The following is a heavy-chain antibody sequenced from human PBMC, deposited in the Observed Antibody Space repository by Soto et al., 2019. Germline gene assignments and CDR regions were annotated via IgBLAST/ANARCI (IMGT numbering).Heavy chain of an antibody. V-gene: IGHV3-66*01. CDR2: IYSGGST. Sequence: EVQLVESGGGLVQPGGSLRLSCAASGFTVSRNYMSWVRQAPGKGLEWVSVIYSGGSTYYADSVKGRFTISRDNSKNMLYLEMNSLRAEATAVYYCASGDTALVRRVYLQHWGQGTLVTVSS. D-gene: IGHD5-18*01. CDR1: GFTVSRNY. CDR3: ASGDTALVRRVYLQH. J-gene: IGHJ1*01.